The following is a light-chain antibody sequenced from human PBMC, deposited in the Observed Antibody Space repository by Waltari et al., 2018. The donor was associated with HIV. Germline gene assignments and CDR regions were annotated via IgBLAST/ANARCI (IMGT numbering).Light chain of an antibody. Sequence: EIGMTQSPATLSVSPGERATLSCWASQSVRSNLAWYQQKPGQAPRLLVYGASTRATGIPARFSGSGSGTEFTLTISSLQSEDFAVYYCQQYNNWHPWTFGQGTKVEIK. CDR2: GAS. V-gene: IGKV3-15*01. CDR3: QQYNNWHPWT. J-gene: IGKJ1*01. CDR1: QSVRSN.